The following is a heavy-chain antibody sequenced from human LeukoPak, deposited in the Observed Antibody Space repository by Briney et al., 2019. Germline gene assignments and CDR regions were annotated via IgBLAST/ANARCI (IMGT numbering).Heavy chain of an antibody. V-gene: IGHV3-23*01. J-gene: IGHJ4*02. CDR1: GFTFSSYA. Sequence: GGSLRLSCAASGFTFSSYAMSWVRQAPGKGLEWVSDISGCGGNTYYADSVKGRFTISRDNSKNTLYLQMNSLRAEDTAVYYCAKGGYDSSGYWRKWGQGTLVTVSS. CDR3: AKGGYDSSGYWRK. D-gene: IGHD3-22*01. CDR2: ISGCGGNT.